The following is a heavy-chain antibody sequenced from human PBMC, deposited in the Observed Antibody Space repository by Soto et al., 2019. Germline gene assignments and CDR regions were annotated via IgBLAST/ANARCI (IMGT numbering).Heavy chain of an antibody. CDR3: AKKSAAFWLDP. V-gene: IGHV4-59*01. D-gene: IGHD6-25*01. CDR1: GVSIIDYY. CDR2: IHSSGYT. J-gene: IGHJ5*02. Sequence: SETLSLTCTVSGVSIIDYYCIWIRQAPGKGLEWIGYIHSSGYTNYNPSLKSRVVMSIDTSKNLFSLKFNSVTAADTAKYYCAKKSAAFWLDPWGQGTLVTVSS.